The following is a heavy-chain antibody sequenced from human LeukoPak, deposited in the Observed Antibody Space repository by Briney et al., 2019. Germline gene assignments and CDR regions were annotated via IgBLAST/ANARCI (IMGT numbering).Heavy chain of an antibody. CDR1: GFTFSSYG. Sequence: GGSLRLSCAASGFTFSSYGMHWVRQAPGKGLEWVAVISYDGSNKYYADSVKGRFTISRDNSKNTLYLQMNSLRAEDTAVYYCARDRSGIVGASAFDYWGQGTLVTVSS. V-gene: IGHV3-30*03. CDR3: ARDRSGIVGASAFDY. CDR2: ISYDGSNK. J-gene: IGHJ4*02. D-gene: IGHD1-26*01.